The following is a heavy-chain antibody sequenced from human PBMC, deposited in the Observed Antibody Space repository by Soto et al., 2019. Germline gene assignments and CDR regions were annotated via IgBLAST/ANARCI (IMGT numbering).Heavy chain of an antibody. CDR3: AKDRDSFDAFDI. D-gene: IGHD3-16*02. Sequence: GGSLRLSCTASGFTFDDYAMHWVRQAPGKGLEWVSGISWNSGSIGYADSVKGRFTISRDNAKNSLYLQMNSLRAEDTALYYCAKDRDSFDAFDIWGQGTMVTVSS. V-gene: IGHV3-9*01. CDR2: ISWNSGSI. CDR1: GFTFDDYA. J-gene: IGHJ3*02.